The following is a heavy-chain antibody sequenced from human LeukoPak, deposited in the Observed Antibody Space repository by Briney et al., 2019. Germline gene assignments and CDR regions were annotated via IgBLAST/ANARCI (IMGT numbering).Heavy chain of an antibody. CDR2: IYYSGST. CDR1: GGSISSYY. D-gene: IGHD5-18*01. CDR3: ARRGYSYGYGDAFDI. Sequence: KPSETLSLTCTASGGSISSYYWSWIRQPPGKGLEWIGYIYYSGSTNYNPSLKSRVTISVDTSKNQFSLKLSSVTAADTAVYYCARRGYSYGYGDAFDIWGQGTMVTVSS. J-gene: IGHJ3*02. V-gene: IGHV4-59*08.